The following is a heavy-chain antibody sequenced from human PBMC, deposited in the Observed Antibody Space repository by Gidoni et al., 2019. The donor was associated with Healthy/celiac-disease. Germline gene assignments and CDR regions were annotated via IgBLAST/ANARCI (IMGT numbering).Heavy chain of an antibody. J-gene: IGHJ4*02. CDR2: INHSGST. CDR3: ARNSVGTASVY. CDR1: GGSFSGYY. Sequence: QVQLQQWGAGLLKPSETLSLTCAVYGGSFSGYYWSGIRQPPGKGLEWIGEINHSGSTNYNPSLKSRVTISVDTSKNQFSLKLSSVTAADTAVYYCARNSVGTASVYWGQGTLVTVSS. V-gene: IGHV4-34*01. D-gene: IGHD1-26*01.